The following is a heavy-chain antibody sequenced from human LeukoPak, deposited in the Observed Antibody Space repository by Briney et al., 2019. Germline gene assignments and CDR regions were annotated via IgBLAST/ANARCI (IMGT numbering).Heavy chain of an antibody. J-gene: IGHJ3*02. CDR2: INTDGSII. CDR3: ATDSYDGFDI. V-gene: IGHV3-74*01. CDR1: GFTFSRYW. Sequence: GGTLRLSCAASGFTFSRYWMYWTRQVPGKGLVWVARINTDGSIIDYADSVKGRFTISRDNTKNTLFLQMNSPRAEDTAVYYCATDSYDGFDIWGQGTMVTVSS.